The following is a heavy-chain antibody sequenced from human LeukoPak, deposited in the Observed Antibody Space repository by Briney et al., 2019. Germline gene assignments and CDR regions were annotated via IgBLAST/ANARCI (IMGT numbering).Heavy chain of an antibody. CDR2: IITMFAPA. D-gene: IGHD3-10*01. CDR3: ARGGHSGSYSSWFHP. Sequence: GSSVKVSCNSSGGTFNNYAITWVRQAPGQGLEWMGGIITMFAPARYAQNFQGRVTITTDESTSTNYMELSSQKPEDAATDYCARGGHSGSYSSWFHPGGQGTLVTVSS. J-gene: IGHJ5*02. CDR1: GGTFNNYA. V-gene: IGHV1-69*05.